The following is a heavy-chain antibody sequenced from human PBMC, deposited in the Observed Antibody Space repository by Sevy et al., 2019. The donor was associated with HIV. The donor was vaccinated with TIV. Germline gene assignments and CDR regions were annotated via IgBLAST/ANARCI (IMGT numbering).Heavy chain of an antibody. CDR1: GFTFSSYA. J-gene: IGHJ4*02. D-gene: IGHD3-22*01. CDR3: AKEGQGEYYDSSGSFDY. V-gene: IGHV3-23*01. CDR2: ISGSGRIT. Sequence: GGSLRLSCAASGFTFSSYAMSWVRQAPGKGLEWVSAISGSGRITYYADSVKGRFTISRDNSKNTLYLQMNSLRADDPAVYYCAKEGQGEYYDSSGSFDYWGQGTLVTVSS.